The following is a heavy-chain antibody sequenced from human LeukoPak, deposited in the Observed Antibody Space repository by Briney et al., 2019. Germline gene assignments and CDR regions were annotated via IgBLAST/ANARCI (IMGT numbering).Heavy chain of an antibody. D-gene: IGHD3-10*01. CDR2: FSSSGDTM. CDR3: ARMSRGSYFDDY. J-gene: IGHJ4*02. V-gene: IGHV3-48*03. Sequence: GGSLRLSCVASGFTLSSYGVKWVRQAPGKGLEWVSYFSSSGDTMYYADSVKGRFTISRDSAKNSLNLQMNSLRVEDTALYYCARMSRGSYFDDYWGQGTLVSVSS. CDR1: GFTLSSYG.